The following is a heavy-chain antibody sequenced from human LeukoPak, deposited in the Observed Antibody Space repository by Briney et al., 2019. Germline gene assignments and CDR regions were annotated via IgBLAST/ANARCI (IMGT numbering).Heavy chain of an antibody. V-gene: IGHV3-20*04. CDR1: GFTFDDYG. Sequence: TGGSLRLSRAASGFTFDDYGMSWVRQAPGKGLEWVSGINWNGGSTGYADSVKGRFTISRDNSKNTLYLQMNSLRAEDTAVYYCAKGPILLWSSDAFDIWGQGTMVTVSS. CDR2: INWNGGST. J-gene: IGHJ3*02. D-gene: IGHD3-10*01. CDR3: AKGPILLWSSDAFDI.